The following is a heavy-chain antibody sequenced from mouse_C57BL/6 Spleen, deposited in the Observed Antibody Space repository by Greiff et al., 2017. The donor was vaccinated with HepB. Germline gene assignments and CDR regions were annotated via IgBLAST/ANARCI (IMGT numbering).Heavy chain of an antibody. D-gene: IGHD2-2*01. J-gene: IGHJ1*03. CDR3: ARGGGYYGYFDV. CDR1: GYTFTSYW. CDR2: IHPNSGST. V-gene: IGHV1-64*01. Sequence: QVQLQQPGAELVKPGASVKLSCKASGYTFTSYWMHWVKQRPGPGLEWIGMIHPNSGSTNYNEKFKSKATLTVDKSSSTAYMQLSSLTSEDSAVYYCARGGGYYGYFDVWGTGTTVTVSS.